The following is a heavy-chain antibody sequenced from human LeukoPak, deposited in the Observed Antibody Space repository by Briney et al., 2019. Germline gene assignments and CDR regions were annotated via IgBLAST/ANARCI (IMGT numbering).Heavy chain of an antibody. J-gene: IGHJ3*02. CDR3: ASPMFLGAFDI. CDR1: GYTLTELS. V-gene: IGHV1-24*01. D-gene: IGHD3-10*02. CDR2: FDPENGET. Sequence: ASVKVSCKVSGYTLTELSMHWVRQAPGKGLEWMGGFDPENGETIYAQRFQGRVTMTEDTSTDTAYMELSSLRSEDTAVYYCASPMFLGAFDIWGQGTMVTVSS.